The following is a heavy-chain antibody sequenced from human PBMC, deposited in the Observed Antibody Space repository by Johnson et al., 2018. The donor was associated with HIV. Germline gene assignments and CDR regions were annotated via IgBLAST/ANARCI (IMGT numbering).Heavy chain of an antibody. Sequence: QVQLVESGGGVVQPGRSQRLSCAASGFTFSSHAMHWVRQAPGKGLEWVAFISFDGTSKYYADSVKGRFTISRDNSKNTVYLQMSSLSAEDTAVYYCARGPLFYYSSGLWAFDIWGQGTTVTVSS. J-gene: IGHJ3*02. CDR3: ARGPLFYYSSGLWAFDI. D-gene: IGHD3-10*01. CDR1: GFTFSSHA. CDR2: ISFDGTSK. V-gene: IGHV3-30*04.